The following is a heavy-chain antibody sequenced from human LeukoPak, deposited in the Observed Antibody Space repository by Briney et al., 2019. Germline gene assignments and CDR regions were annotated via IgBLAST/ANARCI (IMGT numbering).Heavy chain of an antibody. J-gene: IGHJ4*02. CDR1: GGSFSGYY. Sequence: SETLSLTCTVYGGSFSGYYWSWIRQPPGKGLEWIGEINHSGSTNYNPSLKSRVTISVDTSKNQFSLKLSSVTAADTAVYCCARTAAAAPFDYWGQGTLVTVSS. V-gene: IGHV4-34*01. CDR2: INHSGST. CDR3: ARTAAAAPFDY. D-gene: IGHD6-13*01.